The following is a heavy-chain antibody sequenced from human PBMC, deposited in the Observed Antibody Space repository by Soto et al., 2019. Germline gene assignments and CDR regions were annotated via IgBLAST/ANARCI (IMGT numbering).Heavy chain of an antibody. J-gene: IGHJ4*02. Sequence: QVQLQESGPGLVKPSQTLSLTCTVSGGSISSGGYYWSWIRQHPGKGLEWIGYIYYSGSTYYNPSLKSRVTISVDMSKNQFSLKLSSVTAADTAVYYCARENSSSWYYFDYWGQGTLVTVSS. V-gene: IGHV4-31*03. CDR1: GGSISSGGYY. CDR3: ARENSSSWYYFDY. CDR2: IYYSGST. D-gene: IGHD6-13*01.